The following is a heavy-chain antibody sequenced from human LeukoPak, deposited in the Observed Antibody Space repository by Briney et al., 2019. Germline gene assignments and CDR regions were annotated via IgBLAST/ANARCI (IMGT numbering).Heavy chain of an antibody. J-gene: IGHJ4*02. CDR3: ASEGSGSTYY. D-gene: IGHD1-7*01. CDR1: GGSISSYY. CDR2: RFYSGST. V-gene: IGHV4-59*01. Sequence: SETLSLTCSVSGGSISSYYWSWIRQPPGKGLEWIGYRFYSGSTNCNPSLKSRVTISVDTSKNQFSLRLSSVTAADTAVYYCASEGSGSTYYWGQGTLVTVSS.